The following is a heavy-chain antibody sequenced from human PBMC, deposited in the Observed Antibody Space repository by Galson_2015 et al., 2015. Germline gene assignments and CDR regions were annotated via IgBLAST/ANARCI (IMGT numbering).Heavy chain of an antibody. V-gene: IGHV3-48*03. J-gene: IGHJ4*02. CDR3: ARTHLLSGPSDY. D-gene: IGHD2/OR15-2a*01. Sequence: SLRLSCAASGFTFSTYEMNWVRQAPGKGLEWVSYIRSSGNTIYYADSVRGRFTISRDNAKNSLYLQLNSLRAEDTAFYFCARTHLLSGPSDYWGQGTLVPVSS. CDR2: IRSSGNTI. CDR1: GFTFSTYE.